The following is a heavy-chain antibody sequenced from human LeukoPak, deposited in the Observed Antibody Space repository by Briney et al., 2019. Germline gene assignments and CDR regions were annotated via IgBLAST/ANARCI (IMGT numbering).Heavy chain of an antibody. CDR1: GGSISSYY. Sequence: PSETLSLTCTVSGGSISSYYWSWIRQPAGKGLEWIGRIYTSGSNNYNPSLKSRVTMSVDTSKNQFSLKLISVTVADTAIYYCARGQGATVPQVGKNWFDPWGQGTRVTVSS. J-gene: IGHJ5*02. CDR2: IYTSGSN. D-gene: IGHD1-26*01. CDR3: ARGQGATVPQVGKNWFDP. V-gene: IGHV4-4*07.